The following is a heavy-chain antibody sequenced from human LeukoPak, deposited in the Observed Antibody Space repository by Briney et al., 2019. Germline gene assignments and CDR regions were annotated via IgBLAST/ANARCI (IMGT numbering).Heavy chain of an antibody. CDR2: ISWNSGSI. D-gene: IGHD5-12*01. CDR3: AKDKAAIHYYFDQ. J-gene: IGHJ4*02. CDR1: GFTFDDYA. V-gene: IGHV3-9*01. Sequence: GRSLRLSCAASGFTFDDYAMHWVRQAPGKGLEWVSGISWNSGSIGYADSVKGRFTVSRDNSKNTLYLQMNSLRAEDTAVYYCAKDKAAIHYYFDQWGQGTLVTVSS.